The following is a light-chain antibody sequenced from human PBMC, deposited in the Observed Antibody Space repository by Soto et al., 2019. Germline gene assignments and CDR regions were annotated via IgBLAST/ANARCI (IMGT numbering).Light chain of an antibody. Sequence: QSALTQPASVSASSGQSITISCTGTSSDVGGTNHVSWYQQHPGRAPKLMIYDVDNRPSGVSHRFSGSKSGNTASLTISGLLAEDEADYYCSSFTSSNTYVFGTGTKLTVL. CDR2: DVD. CDR1: SSDVGGTNH. J-gene: IGLJ1*01. V-gene: IGLV2-14*03. CDR3: SSFTSSNTYV.